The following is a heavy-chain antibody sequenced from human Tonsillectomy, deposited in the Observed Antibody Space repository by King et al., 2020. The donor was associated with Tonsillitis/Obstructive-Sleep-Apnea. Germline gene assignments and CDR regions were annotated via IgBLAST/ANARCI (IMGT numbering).Heavy chain of an antibody. D-gene: IGHD3-10*01. J-gene: IGHJ5*02. CDR2: IYYSGST. Sequence: VQLQESGPGLVKPSQTLSLTCTVSGGSISSGGYYWSWIRQHPGKGLEWIGYIYYSGSTYYNPSLKSRVAISVDTSKNQFSLKLSSVTAADTAVYYCAREVGEYGSGSYLVSAWGQGTLVTVSS. CDR3: AREVGEYGSGSYLVSA. V-gene: IGHV4-31*03. CDR1: GGSISSGGYY.